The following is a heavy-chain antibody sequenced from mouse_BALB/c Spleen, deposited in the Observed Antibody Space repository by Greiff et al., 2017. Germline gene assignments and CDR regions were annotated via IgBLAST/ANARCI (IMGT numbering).Heavy chain of an antibody. V-gene: IGHV5-4*02. J-gene: IGHJ4*01. Sequence: EVKLMESGGGLVKPGGSLKLSCAASGFTFSDYYMYWVRQTPEKRLEWVATISDGGSYTYYPDSVKGRFTISRDNAKNNLYLQMSSLKSEDTAMYYCARSYGNYDMDYWGQGTSVTVSS. CDR2: ISDGGSYT. D-gene: IGHD2-1*01. CDR1: GFTFSDYY. CDR3: ARSYGNYDMDY.